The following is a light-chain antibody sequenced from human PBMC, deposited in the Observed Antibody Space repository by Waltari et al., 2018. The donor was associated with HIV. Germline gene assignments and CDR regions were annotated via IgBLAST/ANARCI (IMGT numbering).Light chain of an antibody. CDR2: WAS. CDR1: QNLLYNSNKKNY. Sequence: DVVVTQSPHSLTVSVGERATLNCKSSQNLLYNSNKKNYLAWYQQKPAQRPKLLIYWASTRASGVPDRFSGSGSGTDFTLTISSLQTEDVAIYYCQQFYSVPYTFGQGTKLEIK. CDR3: QQFYSVPYT. J-gene: IGKJ2*01. V-gene: IGKV4-1*01.